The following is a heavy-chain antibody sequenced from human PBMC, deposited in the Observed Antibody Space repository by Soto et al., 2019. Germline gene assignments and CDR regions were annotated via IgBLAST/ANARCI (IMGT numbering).Heavy chain of an antibody. D-gene: IGHD3-22*01. V-gene: IGHV3-11*01. Sequence: QVQLVESGGGLVKPGGSLKLSCAASGFTFSDYYMSWIRQAPGKGLEWVSYISSSGSTIYYADSVKGRFTISRDNAKNSLYLQMNSLRAEDTAVYYCASSGELYDSPLPDAFDIWGQGTMVTVSS. CDR3: ASSGELYDSPLPDAFDI. CDR1: GFTFSDYY. J-gene: IGHJ3*02. CDR2: ISSSGSTI.